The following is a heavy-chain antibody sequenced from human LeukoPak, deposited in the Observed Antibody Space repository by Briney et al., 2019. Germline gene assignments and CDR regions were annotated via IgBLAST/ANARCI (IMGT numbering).Heavy chain of an antibody. V-gene: IGHV4-61*02. CDR3: ARLSYGSGLFDY. J-gene: IGHJ4*02. D-gene: IGHD3-10*01. Sequence: KPSETLSLTCTVSGGSISSGSYYWSWIRQPAGKGLEWIGRIYTSGSTNYNPSLKSRVTMSVDTSKNQFSLKLSSVTAADTAVYYCARLSYGSGLFDYWGQGTLVTVSS. CDR1: GGSISSGSYY. CDR2: IYTSGST.